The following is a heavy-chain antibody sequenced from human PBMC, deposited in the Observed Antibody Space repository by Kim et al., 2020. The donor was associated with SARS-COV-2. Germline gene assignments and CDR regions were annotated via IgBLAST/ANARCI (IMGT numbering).Heavy chain of an antibody. D-gene: IGHD3-10*01. Sequence: LKSRVTISVDTSKNQFSLKLSSVTAADTAVYYCASQKLLWFGELLDAFDIWGQGTMVTVSS. V-gene: IGHV4-31*02. CDR3: ASQKLLWFGELLDAFDI. J-gene: IGHJ3*02.